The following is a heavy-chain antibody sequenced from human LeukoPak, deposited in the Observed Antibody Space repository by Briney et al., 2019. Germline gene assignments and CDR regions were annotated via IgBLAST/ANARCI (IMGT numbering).Heavy chain of an antibody. D-gene: IGHD2-15*01. CDR1: GYTFTSYD. J-gene: IGHJ6*02. CDR2: MNPNSGNT. V-gene: IGHV1-8*01. CDR3: ARGTATTWCSGGSCHIPPSYGMDV. Sequence: GASVKVSCKASGYTFTSYDINWVRQATGQGLEWMGWMNPNSGNTGYAQKFQGRVTMTRNTSISTAYMELSSLRSEDTAVYYCARGTATTWCSGGSCHIPPSYGMDVWGQGTTVTVSS.